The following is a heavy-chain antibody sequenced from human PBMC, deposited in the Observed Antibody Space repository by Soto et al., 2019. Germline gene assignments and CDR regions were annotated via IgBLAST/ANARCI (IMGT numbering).Heavy chain of an antibody. CDR1: GGSISSYY. D-gene: IGHD6-19*01. J-gene: IGHJ4*02. V-gene: IGHV4-59*01. Sequence: PSETLSLTCTVSGGSISSYYWSWIRQPPGKGLEWIGYIYYSGSTNYNPSPKSRVTISVDTSKNQFSLKLSSVTAADTAVYYCARTVAGRILDYWGQGTLVTVSS. CDR3: ARTVAGRILDY. CDR2: IYYSGST.